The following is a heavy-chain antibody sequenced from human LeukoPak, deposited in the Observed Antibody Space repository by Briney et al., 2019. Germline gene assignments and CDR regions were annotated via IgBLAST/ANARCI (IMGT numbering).Heavy chain of an antibody. CDR3: ARDPYYYDSSGYSSSHAFDI. Sequence: PSETLSLTCTVSGGSISSYYWSWIRQPPGKGLEWIGYIYYSGSTNYNPSLKRRVTISVDTSKNQSSLKLSSVTAADTAVYYCARDPYYYDSSGYSSSHAFDIWGQGTMVTVSS. CDR2: IYYSGST. V-gene: IGHV4-59*01. J-gene: IGHJ3*02. D-gene: IGHD3-22*01. CDR1: GGSISSYY.